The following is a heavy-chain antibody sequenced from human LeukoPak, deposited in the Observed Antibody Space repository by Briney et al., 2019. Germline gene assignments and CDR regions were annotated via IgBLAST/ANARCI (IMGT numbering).Heavy chain of an antibody. J-gene: IGHJ5*02. CDR2: ISYDGSNK. Sequence: PGGSLRLSCAASGFTFSSYGMHWVRQAPGKGLEWVAVISYDGSNKYYAGSVKGQFTISRDNSKNTVYLQMNSLRPEDTAVYYCVRDPRTWGQGTLATVSS. CDR3: VRDPRT. CDR1: GFTFSSYG. V-gene: IGHV3-30*03.